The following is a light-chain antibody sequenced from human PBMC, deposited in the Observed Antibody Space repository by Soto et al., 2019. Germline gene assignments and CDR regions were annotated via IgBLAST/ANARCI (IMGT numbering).Light chain of an antibody. CDR1: QSVSIH. Sequence: ETVMTQSPCALSESLRARATLSCKASQSVSIHLAWYQQKPGQAPRLLIYDTSTRATGIPARFSGSGSGTEFTLTISSLQSEDFAVYYCQQYSNWPPITFGQGTRLEIK. CDR3: QQYSNWPPIT. V-gene: IGKV3-15*01. CDR2: DTS. J-gene: IGKJ5*01.